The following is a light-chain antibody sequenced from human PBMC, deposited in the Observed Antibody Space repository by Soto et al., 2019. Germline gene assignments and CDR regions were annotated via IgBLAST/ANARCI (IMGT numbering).Light chain of an antibody. CDR3: QQYGRT. CDR1: QSVSSSY. Sequence: EIVLTQSPGTLSLSPGERATLCCRASQSVSSSYIAWYQQKPGRPARLLIYATSNRATGIADRFSGSGSGTDFSLTISRLEPEDSAVYFCQQYGRTFGQGTKVDIK. J-gene: IGKJ1*01. CDR2: ATS. V-gene: IGKV3-20*01.